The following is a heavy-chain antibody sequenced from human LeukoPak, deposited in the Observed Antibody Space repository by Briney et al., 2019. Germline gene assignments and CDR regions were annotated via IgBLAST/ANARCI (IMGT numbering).Heavy chain of an antibody. CDR3: LGGYCRSTKCSASY. D-gene: IGHD2-2*01. CDR2: ITSNGGST. CDR1: GFTFSDYA. V-gene: IGHV3-64*01. Sequence: GGSLRLSCAASGFTFSDYAMHWGRQAPGRGLEYVAAITSNGGSTYYATSLRVRFTISSDNSKNTLHHQLGILGAEDIALYYCLGGYCRSTKCSASYWGQGTLVTVS. J-gene: IGHJ4*02.